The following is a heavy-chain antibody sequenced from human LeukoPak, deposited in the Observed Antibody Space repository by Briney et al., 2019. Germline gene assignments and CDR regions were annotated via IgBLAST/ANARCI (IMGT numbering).Heavy chain of an antibody. V-gene: IGHV3-48*02. D-gene: IGHD4-23*01. J-gene: IGHJ4*02. CDR1: GFTFSTNS. Sequence: PGGSLRLSCAASGFTFSTNSMNWVRQAPGKGLEWLSSISSSSSSIYYADSVKGRFTISRDNAKNSLYLQMISLRDEDTAVYYCARGRYGSNSADFDYWGQGTLVTVSS. CDR2: ISSSSSSI. CDR3: ARGRYGSNSADFDY.